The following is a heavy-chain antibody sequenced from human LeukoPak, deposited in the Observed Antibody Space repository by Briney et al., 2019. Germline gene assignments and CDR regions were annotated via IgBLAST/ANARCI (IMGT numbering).Heavy chain of an antibody. D-gene: IGHD6-19*01. CDR1: GFAFGDYA. J-gene: IGHJ6*02. CDR3: ARDLVAVAGDYYYYAMDV. V-gene: IGHV3-49*04. CDR2: IRSKVFGGTT. Sequence: QTGGSLRLSCTASGFAFGDYAMSWVRQGPGKGLEWVGFIRSKVFGGTTEYAASVKGRFTISRDDSKSIAYLQMNSLKTEDTAVYYCARDLVAVAGDYYYYAMDVWGQGTTVTVSS.